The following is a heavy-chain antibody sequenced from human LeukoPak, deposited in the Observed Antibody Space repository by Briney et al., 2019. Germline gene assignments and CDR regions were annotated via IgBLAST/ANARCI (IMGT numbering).Heavy chain of an antibody. D-gene: IGHD3-10*01. V-gene: IGHV4-59*01. CDR2: IYYSGRT. CDR1: GGSITSYY. Sequence: KPSETLSLTCTVSGGSITSYYWSWIRQPPGKGLEWIGYIYYSGRTNYNPSLKSRVTISVDTSENQFSLKLSSVTAADTAVYYCARVLRYYGSGSYQGDYYFDYWGQGTLVAVSS. J-gene: IGHJ4*02. CDR3: ARVLRYYGSGSYQGDYYFDY.